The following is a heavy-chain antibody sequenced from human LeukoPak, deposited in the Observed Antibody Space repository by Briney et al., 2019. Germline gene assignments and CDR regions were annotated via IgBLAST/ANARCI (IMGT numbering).Heavy chain of an antibody. J-gene: IGHJ4*02. CDR2: IYPIDSDT. CDR1: GYRFIDYW. V-gene: IGHV5-51*01. CDR3: VRHYCTSDVCDSDY. Sequence: GESLKISCKGSGYRFIDYWIGWVRQMPGKGLEWMGIIYPIDSDTKYTPSFQGQVTILVDKSISTAFLQWSSLKASDTAIYYCVRHYCTSDVCDSDYWGQGTLVTVSS. D-gene: IGHD2-8*01.